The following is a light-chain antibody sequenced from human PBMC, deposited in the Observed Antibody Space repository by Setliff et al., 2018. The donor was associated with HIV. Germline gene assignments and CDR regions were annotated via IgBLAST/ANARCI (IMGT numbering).Light chain of an antibody. CDR3: SSYAGSNVV. CDR1: SSDIGDYNY. J-gene: IGLJ2*01. Sequence: QSALTQPPSASGSPGQSVTISCTGTSSDIGDYNYVSWYQQHPGKAPKLMIYEVSKRPSGVPDRFSGSKSGNTASLTVSGLQAEDEADCYCSSYAGSNVVFGGGTKVTVL. V-gene: IGLV2-8*01. CDR2: EVS.